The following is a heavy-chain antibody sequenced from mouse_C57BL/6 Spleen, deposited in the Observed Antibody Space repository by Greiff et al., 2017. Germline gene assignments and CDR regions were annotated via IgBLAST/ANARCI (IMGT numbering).Heavy chain of an antibody. Sequence: DVQLQESGPELVKPGASVKISCKASGYSFTGYYMNWVKQSPEKSLEWIGEINPSTGGTTYNQKFKAKATLTVDKSSSTAYMQLKSLTSEDSAVYYCARSLYYGSSYGYFDVWGTGTTVTVSS. D-gene: IGHD1-1*01. J-gene: IGHJ1*03. CDR1: GYSFTGYY. CDR2: INPSTGGT. CDR3: ARSLYYGSSYGYFDV. V-gene: IGHV1-42*01.